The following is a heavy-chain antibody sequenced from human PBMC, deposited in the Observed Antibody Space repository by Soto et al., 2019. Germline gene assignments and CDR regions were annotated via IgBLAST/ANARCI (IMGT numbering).Heavy chain of an antibody. CDR1: GGSISGYY. CDR2: IYYSGRT. J-gene: IGHJ5*02. CDR3: ARHRDCSGGTCYSGEFAP. Sequence: QVQLQESGPGLVKPSETLSLTCSVSGGSISGYYWSYIRQPPGKGLEWIGYIYYSGRTNYNPSLHSRVTISVDTSKTRFCRKLTSVTAADTAVYYCARHRDCSGGTCYSGEFAPWGQGTLVTVSS. V-gene: IGHV4-59*08. D-gene: IGHD2-15*01.